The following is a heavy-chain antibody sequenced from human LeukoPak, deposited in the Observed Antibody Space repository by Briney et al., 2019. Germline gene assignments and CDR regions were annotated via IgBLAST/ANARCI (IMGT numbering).Heavy chain of an antibody. V-gene: IGHV3-48*03. CDR1: GFTFSSYE. J-gene: IGHJ4*02. CDR2: ISSSGSTI. Sequence: AGGSLRLSCAASGFTFSSYEMNWVRQAPGKGLEWVSYISSSGSTIYYADSVKGRFTISRDNAKNSVYLQMSSLRAEDTAVYYCAREGVATMFVPYFDYWGQGTLVTVSS. CDR3: AREGVATMFVPYFDY. D-gene: IGHD5-24*01.